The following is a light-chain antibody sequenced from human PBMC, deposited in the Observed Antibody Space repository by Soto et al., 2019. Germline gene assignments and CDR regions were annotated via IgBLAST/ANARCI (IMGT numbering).Light chain of an antibody. CDR1: SSDVGGYNY. CDR2: EVS. CDR3: SSYTSSSTPYV. Sequence: QSALTQPAHVSGSPGQSITISCTGTSSDVGGYNYVSWYQQHPGKAPKLMIYEVSNRPSGVSNRLSGSKSGNTASLIISWLQAEDEADYYCSSYTSSSTPYVFGTGTKLTVL. V-gene: IGLV2-14*01. J-gene: IGLJ1*01.